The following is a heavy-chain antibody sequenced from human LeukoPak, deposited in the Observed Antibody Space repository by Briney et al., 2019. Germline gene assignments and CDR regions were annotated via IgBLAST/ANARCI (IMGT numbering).Heavy chain of an antibody. Sequence: SETLSLTCTVSGGSSSSYYWSWIRQPPGKGLEWIGYIYYSGSTNYNPSLKSRVTISVDTSKNQFSLKLSSVTAADTAVYYCARSPIQLWFDPWGQGTLVTLSS. CDR2: IYYSGST. CDR3: ARSPIQLWFDP. D-gene: IGHD5-18*01. J-gene: IGHJ5*02. V-gene: IGHV4-59*01. CDR1: GGSSSSYY.